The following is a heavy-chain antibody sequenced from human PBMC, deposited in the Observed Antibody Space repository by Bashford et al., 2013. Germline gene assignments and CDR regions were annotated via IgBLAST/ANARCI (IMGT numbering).Heavy chain of an antibody. D-gene: IGHD3-3*01. CDR2: IIPIFGTA. CDR1: GGTFSSYA. V-gene: IGHV1-69*13. CDR3: ARDKYGDFWSCYGDAFDI. Sequence: SVKVSCKASGGTFSSYAISWVRQAPGQGLEWMGGIIPIFGTANYAQKFQGRVTITADESTSTAYMELSSLRSEDTAVYYCARDKYGDFWSCYGDAFDIWAKGQWSPSPQ. J-gene: IGHJ3*02.